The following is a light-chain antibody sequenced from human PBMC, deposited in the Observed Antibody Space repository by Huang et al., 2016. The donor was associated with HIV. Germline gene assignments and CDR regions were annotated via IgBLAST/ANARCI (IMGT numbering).Light chain of an antibody. J-gene: IGKJ4*01. CDR1: QRVSNY. CDR2: DSS. V-gene: IGKV3-11*01. CDR3: QQRSTWPLT. Sequence: EIVLTQSPVTLSLSPGDRATLACRASQRVSNYLAWYQQKPGQSPRLLIYDSSNRATRIPARFSGSGSGTDFTLTISSLEPEDFAVYYCQQRSTWPLTFGGGTKVEIK.